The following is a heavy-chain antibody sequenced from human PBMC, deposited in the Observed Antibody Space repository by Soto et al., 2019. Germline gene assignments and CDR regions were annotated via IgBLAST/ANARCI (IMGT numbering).Heavy chain of an antibody. V-gene: IGHV4-59*01. D-gene: IGHD3-10*01. Sequence: KASETLSLTCTVSGGSMSNYYWSWIRQPPGKGLEWIGYIYYSGSTTYNPSLKSRVTISVDTSKNQFSLKMNSVTAADTAVYYCVRAHALGFSNWFDPWGRGTLVTVSS. CDR2: IYYSGST. CDR1: GGSMSNYY. CDR3: VRAHALGFSNWFDP. J-gene: IGHJ5*02.